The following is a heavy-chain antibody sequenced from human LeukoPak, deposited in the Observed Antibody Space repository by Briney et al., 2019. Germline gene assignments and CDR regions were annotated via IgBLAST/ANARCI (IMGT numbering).Heavy chain of an antibody. V-gene: IGHV3-74*01. Sequence: GGSLRLSCAASGFTFSSYWMHWVRQAPGKGLVWVSRINSDGSSTSYADSVKGRFTISRDNAKNSLYLQMNSLRAEDTAVYYCAREYYYDSSGYYVPPLYYGMDVWGQGTTVTVSS. CDR3: AREYYYDSSGYYVPPLYYGMDV. CDR2: INSDGSST. CDR1: GFTFSSYW. J-gene: IGHJ6*02. D-gene: IGHD3-22*01.